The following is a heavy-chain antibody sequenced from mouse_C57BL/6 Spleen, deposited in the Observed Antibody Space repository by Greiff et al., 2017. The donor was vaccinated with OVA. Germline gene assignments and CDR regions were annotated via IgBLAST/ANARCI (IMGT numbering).Heavy chain of an antibody. D-gene: IGHD1-1*02. CDR2: ISNGGGST. J-gene: IGHJ1*03. CDR1: GFTFSDYY. Sequence: EVKLVESGGGLVQPGGSLKLSCAASGFTFSDYYMYWVRQTPEKRLEWVAYISNGGGSTYYPDTVKGRFTISRDNAKNTLYLQMSRLKSEDTAMYYCARGGLWPGYFDVWGTGTTVTVSS. CDR3: ARGGLWPGYFDV. V-gene: IGHV5-12*01.